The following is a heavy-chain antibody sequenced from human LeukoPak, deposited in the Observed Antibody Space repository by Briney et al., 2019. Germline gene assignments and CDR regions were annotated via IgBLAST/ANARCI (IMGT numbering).Heavy chain of an antibody. CDR3: ARDCSSTSCYAEYNWFDP. D-gene: IGHD2-2*01. J-gene: IGHJ5*02. V-gene: IGHV1-69*06. CDR1: GGTFSSYS. Sequence: SVKVPCKASGGTFSSYSILWVRQAPAQGREWMGRIIHIFGTANYAQKFQGRVTITADKSTSTAYMELSSLRSEDTAVYYCARDCSSTSCYAEYNWFDPWGQGTLVTVSS. CDR2: IIHIFGTA.